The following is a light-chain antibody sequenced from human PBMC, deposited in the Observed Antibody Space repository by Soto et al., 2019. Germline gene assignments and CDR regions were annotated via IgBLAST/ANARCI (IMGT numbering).Light chain of an antibody. CDR2: AAS. V-gene: IGKV1-39*01. CDR3: QQSYSTPIT. Sequence: DIQMTQSPSSLSASVGDRVTITCRASQNISSYLNWYQQKPGKAPKLLIYAASSLQSGVPSRFSGSGSGTDFTLTISSLQPADFATYYCQQSYSTPITFGQGTRLEIK. CDR1: QNISSY. J-gene: IGKJ5*01.